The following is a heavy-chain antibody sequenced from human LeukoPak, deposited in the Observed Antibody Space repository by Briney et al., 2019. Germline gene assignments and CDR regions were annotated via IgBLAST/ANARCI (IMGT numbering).Heavy chain of an antibody. D-gene: IGHD1-1*01. CDR2: IYYSGNT. V-gene: IGHV4-59*11. CDR1: GGSISRHY. CDR3: ARAYGAKFYNTET. Sequence: SETLSLTCTVSGGSISRHYWRWVRQPPGKGLEWDGYIYYSGNTNYHPSLKSRFTISVDTSKNQFSLKLSSVIAADTAVYYCARAYGAKFYNTETWGKGTTVTASS. J-gene: IGHJ6*04.